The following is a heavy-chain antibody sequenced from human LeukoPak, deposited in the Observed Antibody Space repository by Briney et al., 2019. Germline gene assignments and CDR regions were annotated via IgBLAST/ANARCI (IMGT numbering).Heavy chain of an antibody. CDR2: ISYDGTNK. CDR3: ARARAHIVVVPAALDY. CDR1: GFTFSDYA. J-gene: IGHJ4*02. D-gene: IGHD2-2*01. V-gene: IGHV3-30*04. Sequence: PGGSLRLSCAVSGFTFSDYALHWVRQAPGKGLEWVAIISYDGTNKDYADSVKGRFTISRDNSKNTLCLQMNSLRPEDTAVYYCARARAHIVVVPAALDYWGQGTLVTVSS.